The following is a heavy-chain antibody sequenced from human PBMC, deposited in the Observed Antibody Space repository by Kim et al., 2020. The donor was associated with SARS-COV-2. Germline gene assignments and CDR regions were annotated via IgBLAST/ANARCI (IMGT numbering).Heavy chain of an antibody. D-gene: IGHD4-17*01. J-gene: IGHJ4*02. V-gene: IGHV1-69*01. CDR3: ARDQATDYGDFDY. Sequence: APKFQGKVTIAADEATSTAYMELSSLRSEDTAVYYCARDQATDYGDFDYWGQGTLVTVSS.